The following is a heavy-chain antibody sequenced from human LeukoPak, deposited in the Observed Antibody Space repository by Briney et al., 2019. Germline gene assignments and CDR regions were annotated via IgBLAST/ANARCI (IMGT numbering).Heavy chain of an antibody. Sequence: GGSLRLSCAASGFTFSSYWMHWVRQAPGKGLVWVSRINTDGSSTSYADSVKGRFTISRDNAKNTLYLQMNSLRAEDTAVYYCASGGLAARTFDYWGQGTLVTVSS. J-gene: IGHJ4*02. D-gene: IGHD6-6*01. V-gene: IGHV3-74*01. CDR3: ASGGLAARTFDY. CDR2: INTDGSST. CDR1: GFTFSSYW.